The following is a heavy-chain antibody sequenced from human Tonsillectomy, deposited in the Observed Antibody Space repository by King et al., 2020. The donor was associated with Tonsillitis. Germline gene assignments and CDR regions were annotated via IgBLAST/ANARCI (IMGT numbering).Heavy chain of an antibody. Sequence: QLVQSGGGVVQPGRSLRLSCAASGFTFSSYGMHWVRQAPGKGLEWLTVISYYASHKYYADSVKGRFTVSRDNSTLYLQMNSLRVEDTAVYYCAKDTEWELLDPREGAFDSWGQGTLAPVSS. V-gene: IGHV3-30*18. CDR3: AKDTEWELLDPREGAFDS. J-gene: IGHJ4*02. D-gene: IGHD1-26*01. CDR2: ISYYASHK. CDR1: GFTFSSYG.